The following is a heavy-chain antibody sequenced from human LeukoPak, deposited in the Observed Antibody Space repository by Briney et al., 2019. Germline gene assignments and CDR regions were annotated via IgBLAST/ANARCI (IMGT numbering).Heavy chain of an antibody. CDR2: ISASGSTI. CDR1: GFTFSDYY. D-gene: IGHD2-21*02. V-gene: IGHV3-11*04. CDR3: ARDCGGHCYSGFDY. J-gene: IGHJ4*02. Sequence: GGSLRLSCAASGFTFSDYYMAWIRQAPGKGLEYISHISASGSTIHYGDSVKGRFTIFRNDARNSVYLQMTSLRAEDTATYFCARDCGGHCYSGFDYWGQGALVTVSS.